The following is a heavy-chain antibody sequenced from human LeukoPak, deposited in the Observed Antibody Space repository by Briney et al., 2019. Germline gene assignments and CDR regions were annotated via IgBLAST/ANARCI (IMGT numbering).Heavy chain of an antibody. CDR2: IRSKAFGGTP. CDR3: TRDTPPPYVGVRGVLPSFDY. Sequence: PGGSLRLSCTASGFTFGDYAMSWVRQAPGEGLEWVGFIRSKAFGGTPEYAASVKGRFTISRDDSKSIAYLQMNSLKIEDTAVYYCTRDTPPPYVGVRGVLPSFDYWGQGTLVTVSS. V-gene: IGHV3-49*04. D-gene: IGHD3-10*01. J-gene: IGHJ4*02. CDR1: GFTFGDYA.